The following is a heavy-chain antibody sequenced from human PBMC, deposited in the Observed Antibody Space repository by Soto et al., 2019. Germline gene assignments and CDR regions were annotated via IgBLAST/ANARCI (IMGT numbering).Heavy chain of an antibody. CDR1: GGTFSSYT. Sequence: ASVKVSCKASGGTFSSYTISWVRQAPGQGLEWMGRIIPILGIANYAQKFQGRVTITADKSTSTAYMELSSLRSEDTAVYYCARDMVRGAPFDYWGQGNLVTVSS. CDR2: IIPILGIA. CDR3: ARDMVRGAPFDY. J-gene: IGHJ4*02. V-gene: IGHV1-69*04. D-gene: IGHD3-10*01.